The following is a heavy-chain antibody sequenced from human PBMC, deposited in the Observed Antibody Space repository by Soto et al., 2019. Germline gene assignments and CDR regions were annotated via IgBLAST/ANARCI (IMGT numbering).Heavy chain of an antibody. CDR3: TRNPRSGTSVGWFDP. CDR1: GFTFGDYA. D-gene: IGHD2-2*01. J-gene: IGHJ5*02. CDR2: ITSKAYGGTT. V-gene: IGHV3-49*03. Sequence: GGSLRLSCTASGFTFGDYAMSWFRQAPGKGLEWVGFITSKAYGGTTEYAASVKGRFTISRDDSKNIAYLQMNSLKAEDTAVYFCTRNPRSGTSVGWFDPWGQGTLVTVSS.